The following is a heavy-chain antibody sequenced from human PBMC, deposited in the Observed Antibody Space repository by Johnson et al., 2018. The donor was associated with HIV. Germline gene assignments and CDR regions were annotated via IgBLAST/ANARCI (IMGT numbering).Heavy chain of an antibody. V-gene: IGHV3-30*04. CDR3: ARAVTPFGDWEAFDI. CDR2: ISYDGSNK. J-gene: IGHJ3*02. D-gene: IGHD3-10*01. Sequence: QVQLVESGGGVVQPGRSLRLSCAASGFTFSSYAMNWVRQAPGKGLEWVAVISYDGSNKYYADSVKGRFTISRDNSKNTLYLQMNSLRAEDTAVYYCARAVTPFGDWEAFDIWGQGTMVTVSS. CDR1: GFTFSSYA.